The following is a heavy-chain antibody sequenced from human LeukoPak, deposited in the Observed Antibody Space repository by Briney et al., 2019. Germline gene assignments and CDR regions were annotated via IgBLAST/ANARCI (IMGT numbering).Heavy chain of an antibody. V-gene: IGHV3-23*01. CDR3: AKGSYYDSSGSFYFDY. CDR1: GFTFSSYA. CDR2: IRGSGDNT. Sequence: PGGSLRLSCEASGFTFSSYAMSWVRQAPGKGLEWVSGIRGSGDNTYYADSVKGRFTISRDNSKNTLYVQVNSLGTEDTAAYYCAKGSYYDSSGSFYFDYWGQGTLVTVSS. D-gene: IGHD3-22*01. J-gene: IGHJ4*02.